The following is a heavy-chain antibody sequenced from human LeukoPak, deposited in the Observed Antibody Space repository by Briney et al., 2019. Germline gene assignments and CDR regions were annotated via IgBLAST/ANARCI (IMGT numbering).Heavy chain of an antibody. CDR1: GGSISSSSYY. Sequence: SETLSLTCTVSGGSISSSSYYWGWIRQPPGKGLEWIGSIYYSGSTYYNPSLKSRVTISVDTSKNQFSLKLSSVTAADTAVYYCARVKSEGPIYYGSGTRTNWFDPWGQGTLVTVSS. CDR3: ARVKSEGPIYYGSGTRTNWFDP. V-gene: IGHV4-39*07. CDR2: IYYSGST. J-gene: IGHJ5*02. D-gene: IGHD3-10*01.